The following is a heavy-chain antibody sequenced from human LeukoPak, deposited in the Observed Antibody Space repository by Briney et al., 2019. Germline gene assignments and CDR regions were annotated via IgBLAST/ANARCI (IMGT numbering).Heavy chain of an antibody. CDR1: GYTFTNFG. V-gene: IGHV1-18*01. D-gene: IGHD6-13*01. Sequence: GASVKVSCKASGYTFTNFGISWVRQAPGQGLEWMGWISVYNGNTNFARKLQGRVTMTTDTSTTTAYMELRNLRSDDTAVYYCARDHSSSCQLFDYWGQGTLVTVSS. CDR2: ISVYNGNT. CDR3: ARDHSSSCQLFDY. J-gene: IGHJ4*02.